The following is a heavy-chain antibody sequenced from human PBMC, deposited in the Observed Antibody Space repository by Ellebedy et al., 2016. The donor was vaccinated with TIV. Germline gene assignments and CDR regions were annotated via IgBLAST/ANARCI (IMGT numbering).Heavy chain of an antibody. V-gene: IGHV3-21*06. D-gene: IGHD5-12*01. J-gene: IGHJ4*02. CDR1: GFTFSSYS. CDR2: ISSSGTYV. CDR3: TRDPGHSGYMGLFDY. Sequence: GESLKISCAASGFTFSSYSMNWVRQAPGEGLEWVSSISSSGTYVYYADSVKGRFTISRDNARNSLYLEMNSLRAEDTAVFYCTRDPGHSGYMGLFDYWGQGALVTVSS.